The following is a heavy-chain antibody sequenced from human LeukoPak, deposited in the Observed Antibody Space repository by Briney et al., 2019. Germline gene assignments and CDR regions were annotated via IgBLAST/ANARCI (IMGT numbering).Heavy chain of an antibody. CDR1: GGSISSGSYY. J-gene: IGHJ2*01. Sequence: SETLSLTCTVSGGSISSGSYYWSWIRQPAGKGLEWIVRIYTSGSTNYNPSLKSRVTISVDTSKNQFSLKLSSVTAADTAVYYCARAWTDYYYDSSGPTYWYFDLWGRGTLVTVSS. CDR2: IYTSGST. CDR3: ARAWTDYYYDSSGPTYWYFDL. D-gene: IGHD3-22*01. V-gene: IGHV4-61*02.